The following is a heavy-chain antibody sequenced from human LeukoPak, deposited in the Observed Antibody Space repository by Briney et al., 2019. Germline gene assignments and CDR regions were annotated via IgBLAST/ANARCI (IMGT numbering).Heavy chain of an antibody. Sequence: SQTLSLTCTVSGGSISSSSYYWGWIRQPPGKGLEWIGSIYYSGSTYYNPSLKSRVTISVDTSKNQFSLKLSSVTAADTAVYYCARDLRVDYYDSRGRYYFDYWGQGTLVTVSS. J-gene: IGHJ4*02. CDR2: IYYSGST. D-gene: IGHD3-22*01. CDR1: GGSISSSSYY. CDR3: ARDLRVDYYDSRGRYYFDY. V-gene: IGHV4-39*07.